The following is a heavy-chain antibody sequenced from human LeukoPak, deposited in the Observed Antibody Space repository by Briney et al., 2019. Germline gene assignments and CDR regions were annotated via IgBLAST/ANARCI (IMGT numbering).Heavy chain of an antibody. CDR1: GGTFISYA. V-gene: IGHV1-69*13. J-gene: IGHJ3*02. Sequence: SVTVSCKASGGTFISYAISWVRQAPGQGLEWMGGIIPILGTANYAQKFQGRVTITADESTSTAYMELSSLRSEDTAVYYCARGAPLKRIIMVRGDANVFDIWGQGTMVTVSS. CDR3: ARGAPLKRIIMVRGDANVFDI. D-gene: IGHD3-10*01. CDR2: IIPILGTA.